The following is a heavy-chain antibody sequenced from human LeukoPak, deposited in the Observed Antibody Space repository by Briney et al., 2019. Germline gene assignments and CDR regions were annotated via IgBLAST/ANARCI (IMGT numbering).Heavy chain of an antibody. J-gene: IGHJ4*02. V-gene: IGHV3-23*01. CDR3: AKDQGLGYCSGGSCYPVDY. CDR1: GFTFSSYA. D-gene: IGHD2-15*01. Sequence: GGSLRLSCAASGFTFSSYAMSWVRQAPGKGLEWVSAISGNGGSTYYADSVRGRFTISRDNSKNTLYLQMNSLRAEDTAVYYCAKDQGLGYCSGGSCYPVDYWGQGTLVTVSS. CDR2: ISGNGGST.